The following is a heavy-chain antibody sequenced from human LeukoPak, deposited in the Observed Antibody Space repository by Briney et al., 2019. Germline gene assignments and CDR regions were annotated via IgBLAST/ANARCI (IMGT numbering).Heavy chain of an antibody. V-gene: IGHV4-4*02. CDR2: ISLAERT. Sequence: SETLSLTCGVSGGSITTTNYWSWVRQPPGGGLEWIGEISLAERTRYNPSLQSRVHISIDESKNHLYLNLASVTAADTAVYYCSRESGPFCPFGHWGQGTLVAVTS. CDR3: SRESGPFCPFGH. CDR1: GGSITTTNY. D-gene: IGHD1-26*01. J-gene: IGHJ4*02.